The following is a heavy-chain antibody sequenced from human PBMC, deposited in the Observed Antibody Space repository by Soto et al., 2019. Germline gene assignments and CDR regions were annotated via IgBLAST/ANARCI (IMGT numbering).Heavy chain of an antibody. Sequence: GASVKVSCKASGYTFTGYYMHWVRQAPGQGLEWMGWINPNSGGTNYAQKFQGWVTMTRDTSISTAYMELSRLRSDDAAVYYCARDKSHYYDSSGYFYGMDVWGQGTTVTVSS. D-gene: IGHD3-22*01. V-gene: IGHV1-2*04. J-gene: IGHJ6*02. CDR1: GYTFTGYY. CDR2: INPNSGGT. CDR3: ARDKSHYYDSSGYFYGMDV.